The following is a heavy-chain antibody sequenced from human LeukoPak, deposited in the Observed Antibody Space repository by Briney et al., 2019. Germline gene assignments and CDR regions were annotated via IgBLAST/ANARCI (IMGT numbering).Heavy chain of an antibody. CDR3: ARDLSSGWSLDH. D-gene: IGHD6-19*01. V-gene: IGHV3-21*01. J-gene: IGHJ4*02. Sequence: PGGSLRLSCAASGFTFSSYSMNWVCQAPGKGLEWVSSITSSSSYIYYADPVKGRFTISRDNAKNSLYLQMNGLRAEDTAVYYCARDLSSGWSLDHWGERTRLTVSS. CDR2: ITSSSSYI. CDR1: GFTFSSYS.